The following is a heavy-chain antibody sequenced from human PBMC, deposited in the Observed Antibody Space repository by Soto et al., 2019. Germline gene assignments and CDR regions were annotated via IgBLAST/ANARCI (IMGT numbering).Heavy chain of an antibody. CDR3: ARGWGLDSRGYYTYYFDY. CDR1: GGSFSDYY. CDR2: INHTGST. Sequence: SETLSLTCAVFGGSFSDYYWTWIRQTPGKGLEWIGEINHTGSTNYNPSLKSRVTISVDTSKNQFSLKLSSVTAADTAVYFCARGWGLDSRGYYTYYFDYWGQGALVTVSS. D-gene: IGHD3-22*01. J-gene: IGHJ4*02. V-gene: IGHV4-34*01.